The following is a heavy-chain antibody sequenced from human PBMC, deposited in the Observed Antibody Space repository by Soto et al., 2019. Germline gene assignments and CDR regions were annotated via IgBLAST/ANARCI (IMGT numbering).Heavy chain of an antibody. Sequence: SETLSLTCTVSGGSISSYYWSWIRQPPGKGLEWIGYIYYSGSTNYNPSLKSRVTISVDTSKNQFSLKLSSVTAADTAVYYCARDRRYCSSTSCTDAFYIWGQGTMVTVSS. D-gene: IGHD2-2*01. CDR3: ARDRRYCSSTSCTDAFYI. CDR2: IYYSGST. CDR1: GGSISSYY. J-gene: IGHJ3*02. V-gene: IGHV4-59*01.